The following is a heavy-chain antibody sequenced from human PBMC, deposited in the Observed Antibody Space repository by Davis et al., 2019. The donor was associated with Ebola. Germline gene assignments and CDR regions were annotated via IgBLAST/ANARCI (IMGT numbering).Heavy chain of an antibody. D-gene: IGHD1-1*01. CDR2: ISPSGGST. J-gene: IGHJ4*02. CDR3: ARAQFPTTSDH. Sequence: AASVKVSCKASGDTFNSYYMHWVRQARGQGLEWMGIISPSGGSTTYAQKFQGRVTMTRDTATTTAYMEVGSLRSDDTAVYYCARAQFPTTSDHWGQGTLVTVSS. V-gene: IGHV1-46*02. CDR1: GDTFNSYY.